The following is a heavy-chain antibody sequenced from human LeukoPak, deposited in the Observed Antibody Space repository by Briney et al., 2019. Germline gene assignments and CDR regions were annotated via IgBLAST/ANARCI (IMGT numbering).Heavy chain of an antibody. CDR2: IYYSGST. V-gene: IGHV4-39*07. J-gene: IGHJ4*02. CDR1: GGSITSTPYY. CDR3: ARTSGWYWEVDY. D-gene: IGHD6-19*01. Sequence: SETLSLTCTVSGGSITSTPYYWGWIRQPPEKGLEWIGNIYYSGSTYYNPSLKSRVTISVDTSKNQFSLKLSSVTAADTAVYYCARTSGWYWEVDYWGRGTLVTVSS.